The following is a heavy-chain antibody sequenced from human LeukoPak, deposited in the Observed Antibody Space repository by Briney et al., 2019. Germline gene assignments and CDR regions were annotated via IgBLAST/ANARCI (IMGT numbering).Heavy chain of an antibody. Sequence: KPSETLSLTCTVSGGSISSYYWSWIRQPPGKGLEWIGYIYYSGSTNYNPSLKSRVTISVDTSKNQFSLELSSVTAADTAVYYCARGIAAAGDYWGQGTLVTVSS. CDR1: GGSISSYY. J-gene: IGHJ4*02. D-gene: IGHD6-13*01. CDR2: IYYSGST. V-gene: IGHV4-59*08. CDR3: ARGIAAAGDY.